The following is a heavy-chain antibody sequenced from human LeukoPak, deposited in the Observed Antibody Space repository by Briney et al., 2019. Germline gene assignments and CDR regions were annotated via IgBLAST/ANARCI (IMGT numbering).Heavy chain of an antibody. V-gene: IGHV1-69*05. D-gene: IGHD2-8*02. CDR3: ARDRSLTGLGVPMNWFDP. CDR1: GGTFSSYA. CDR2: IIPIFGTA. J-gene: IGHJ5*02. Sequence: GASVKVSCKASGGTFSSYAISWVRQAPGQGLEWMGGIIPIFGTANYAQKFQGRVTITTDESTSTAYMELSRLRSEDTAVYYCARDRSLTGLGVPMNWFDPWGQGTLVTVSS.